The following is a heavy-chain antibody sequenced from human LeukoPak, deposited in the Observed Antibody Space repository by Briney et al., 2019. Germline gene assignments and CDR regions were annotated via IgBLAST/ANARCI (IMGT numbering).Heavy chain of an antibody. CDR2: INHSGST. CDR3: ARASYPDAFDI. CDR1: GGSFSGYY. J-gene: IGHJ3*02. Sequence: SETLSLTCAVYGGSFSGYYWSWIRQPPGKGLEWIGEINHSGSTNYNPSLKSRVTISVDTSKNQFSLKLSSVTAADTAVYYCARASYPDAFDIWGQGTMVTVSS. D-gene: IGHD2-21*01. V-gene: IGHV4-34*01.